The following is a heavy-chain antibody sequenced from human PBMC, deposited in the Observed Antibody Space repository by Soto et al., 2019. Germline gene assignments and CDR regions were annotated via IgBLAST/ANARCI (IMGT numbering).Heavy chain of an antibody. D-gene: IGHD6-13*01. Sequence: PGESLKISCQGVGYHFGSDWIGWVRKMPGTGLEWMGLIKPGTSDIRYSPPFRGQVTISADEAVTTAYLQWSGLKPSDSAMYYCARQHSLSCDSWGQGTLVTVSS. CDR2: IKPGTSDI. J-gene: IGHJ4*02. CDR1: GYHFGSDW. CDR3: ARQHSLSCDS. V-gene: IGHV5-51*01.